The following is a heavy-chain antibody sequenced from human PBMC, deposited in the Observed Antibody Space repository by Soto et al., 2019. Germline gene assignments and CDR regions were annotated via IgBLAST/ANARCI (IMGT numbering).Heavy chain of an antibody. V-gene: IGHV3-48*01. D-gene: IGHD2-15*01. CDR3: ARGWRPGVAASADY. Sequence: GGSLRLYCAASGFTFSSYSMNWVRQAPGKGLEWVSYISSSSSTIYYADSVKGRFTISRDNAKNSLYLQMNSLRAEDTAGYYCARGWRPGVAASADYWGQGTLVTVSS. J-gene: IGHJ4*02. CDR1: GFTFSSYS. CDR2: ISSSSSTI.